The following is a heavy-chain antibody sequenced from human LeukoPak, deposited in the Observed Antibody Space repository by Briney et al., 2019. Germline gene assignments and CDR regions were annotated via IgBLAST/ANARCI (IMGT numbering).Heavy chain of an antibody. D-gene: IGHD4-23*01. CDR1: GYTFTTYD. Sequence: ASEKVSCKASGYTFTTYDINWVRQATGQGLEWMGWMNPNSGNTGYAQKFQGRVTMTRNTSISTAYMELRSLRSEDTAVYYCARGPNKSDGGNSGSAWFDPWGQGTLVTVSS. V-gene: IGHV1-8*01. CDR2: MNPNSGNT. J-gene: IGHJ5*02. CDR3: ARGPNKSDGGNSGSAWFDP.